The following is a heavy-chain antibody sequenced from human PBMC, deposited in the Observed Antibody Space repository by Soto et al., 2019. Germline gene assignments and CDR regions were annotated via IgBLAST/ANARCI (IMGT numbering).Heavy chain of an antibody. J-gene: IGHJ5*02. V-gene: IGHV3-30-3*01. CDR3: AREHDFWSGYPPFPNWFDP. CDR2: ISYDGSNK. CDR1: GFTFSSYA. D-gene: IGHD3-3*01. Sequence: PGGSLRLSCAASGFTFSSYAMHWVLQAPGKGLEWVAVISYDGSNKYYADSVKGRFTISGDNSKNTLYLQMNSLRAEDTAVYYCAREHDFWSGYPPFPNWFDPWGQGTLVTVS.